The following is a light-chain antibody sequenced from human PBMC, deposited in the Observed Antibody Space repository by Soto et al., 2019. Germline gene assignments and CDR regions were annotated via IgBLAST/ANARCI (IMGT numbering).Light chain of an antibody. CDR3: RSYTISSPPPYV. Sequence: QSALTQPASVSGSPGQSIAISCTGTSSDVGAYDYVSWYQQHPGKAPKLMIYDVTNRPSGVSNRFSGSKSGNTASLTISGLQAEDEDDDECRSYTISSPPPYVFGAGTKVTVL. CDR1: SSDVGAYDY. CDR2: DVT. V-gene: IGLV2-14*01. J-gene: IGLJ1*01.